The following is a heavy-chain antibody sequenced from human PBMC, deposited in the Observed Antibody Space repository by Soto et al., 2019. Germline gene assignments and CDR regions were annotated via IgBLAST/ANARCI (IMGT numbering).Heavy chain of an antibody. J-gene: IGHJ4*02. CDR2: IYTSGST. Sequence: QVQLQESGPGLVKPSETLSLTCSVSGASVSSGRDYWSWIRQPAGKGLEWIGRIYTSGSTNYNPSLKSRVTMSVDTSKNQFSLKLSSVTAADTAVYYCARDHRQHYYDSSGYYHDCWGQGTLVTVSP. D-gene: IGHD3-22*01. CDR1: GASVSSGRDY. V-gene: IGHV4-61*02. CDR3: ARDHRQHYYDSSGYYHDC.